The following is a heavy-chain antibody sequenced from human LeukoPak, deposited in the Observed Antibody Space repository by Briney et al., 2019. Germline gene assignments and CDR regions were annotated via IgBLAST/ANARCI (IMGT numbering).Heavy chain of an antibody. V-gene: IGHV4-39*01. CDR3: ATQAAGGPLHY. Sequence: SETLSLTCTVSGGSISSSTYYWGWVRQPPGQGLEWIGTIYHSGGTSYYPSLKSRVTISVDTSKNQFSLKLTSVTAADTAVYYCATQAAGGPLHYWGQGTLVTVSS. CDR1: GGSISSSTYY. J-gene: IGHJ4*02. D-gene: IGHD2-15*01. CDR2: IYHSGGT.